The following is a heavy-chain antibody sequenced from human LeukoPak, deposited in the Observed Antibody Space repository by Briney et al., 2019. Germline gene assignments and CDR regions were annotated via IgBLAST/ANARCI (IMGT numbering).Heavy chain of an antibody. CDR2: INPNSGGT. Sequence: ASVKVSCKASGYTFTSYDINWVRQAPGQGLEWMGWINPNSGGTNYAQKFQGRVTMTRDTSISTAYMELSRLRSDDTAVYYCARAIYYYDSSGYYSILDYWGQGTLVTVSS. D-gene: IGHD3-22*01. CDR3: ARAIYYYDSSGYYSILDY. J-gene: IGHJ4*02. V-gene: IGHV1-2*02. CDR1: GYTFTSYD.